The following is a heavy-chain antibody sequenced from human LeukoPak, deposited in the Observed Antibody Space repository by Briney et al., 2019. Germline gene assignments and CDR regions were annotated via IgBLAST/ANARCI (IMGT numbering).Heavy chain of an antibody. Sequence: GGSLRLSCAASGFTFSSYWMHWVRQAPGKGLVWVSRINSDGSSTSYADSVKGRFTISRDNAKNTLYLQMNSLRAEDTAVYCCARVYDYVWGSYRYDWFDPWGQGTLVTVSS. CDR3: ARVYDYVWGSYRYDWFDP. J-gene: IGHJ5*02. CDR1: GFTFSSYW. CDR2: INSDGSST. D-gene: IGHD3-16*02. V-gene: IGHV3-74*01.